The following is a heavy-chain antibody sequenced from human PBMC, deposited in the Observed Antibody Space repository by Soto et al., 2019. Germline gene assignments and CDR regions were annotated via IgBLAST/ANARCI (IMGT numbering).Heavy chain of an antibody. CDR3: AKNRQFRSYYESAGHYDN. D-gene: IGHD3-10*01. J-gene: IGHJ4*02. Sequence: GGSLRLSCAASGFTFNNYCLSWVRQAPGQGLEWVANMNQDGTIKYYVDSVKGRFTISRDNAENSLFLQMNSLRAEDTAIYYCAKNRQFRSYYESAGHYDNWGQGTLVTVSS. CDR2: MNQDGTIK. CDR1: GFTFNNYC. V-gene: IGHV3-7*03.